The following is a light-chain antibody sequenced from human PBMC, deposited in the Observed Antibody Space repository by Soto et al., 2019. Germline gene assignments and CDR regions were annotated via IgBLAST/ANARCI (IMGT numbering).Light chain of an antibody. Sequence: NFMLTQPHSVSESPGKTVTLSCTRSSGSIASNYVQWYQQRPGSAPTTVIYEDNQRPSGVPDRFSGSIDSSSNSASLTISGLKTEDEADYYCQSYDSSNVVFGGGTKVTVL. V-gene: IGLV6-57*04. CDR1: SGSIASNY. CDR2: EDN. J-gene: IGLJ2*01. CDR3: QSYDSSNVV.